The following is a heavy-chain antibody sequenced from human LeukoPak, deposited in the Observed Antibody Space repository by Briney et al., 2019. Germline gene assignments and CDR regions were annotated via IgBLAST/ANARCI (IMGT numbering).Heavy chain of an antibody. Sequence: RPSETLSLTCAVYGGSFSDYYWSWIRQPPGKGLEWIGSIYYSGSTYYNPSLKSRVTISVDTSKNQFSPKLSSVTAADTAVYYCARNYGSGSYYMGPFVGFDYWGQGTLVTVSS. CDR3: ARNYGSGSYYMGPFVGFDY. V-gene: IGHV4-34*01. CDR2: IYYSGST. D-gene: IGHD3-10*01. CDR1: GGSFSDYY. J-gene: IGHJ4*02.